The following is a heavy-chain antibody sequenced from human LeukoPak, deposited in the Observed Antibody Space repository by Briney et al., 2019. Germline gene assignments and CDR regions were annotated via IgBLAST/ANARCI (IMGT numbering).Heavy chain of an antibody. CDR3: ARDSAIAAAGTGILPEDY. CDR2: INPSGGST. J-gene: IGHJ4*02. CDR1: GYTFTSNY. D-gene: IGHD6-13*01. V-gene: IGHV1-46*01. Sequence: ASVKVSCKAFGYTFTSNYMHWVRQAPGQGLEWMGIINPSGGSTSYAQKFQGRVTMTRDMSTSTVYMELSSLRSEDTAVYYCARDSAIAAAGTGILPEDYWGQGTLVTVSS.